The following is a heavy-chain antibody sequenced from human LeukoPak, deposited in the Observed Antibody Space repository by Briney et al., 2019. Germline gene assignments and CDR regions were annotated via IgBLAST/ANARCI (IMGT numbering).Heavy chain of an antibody. CDR3: ARGEYGDYEPIAFDI. CDR2: IKQDGSEK. CDR1: GFTFSSYW. Sequence: GGSLRLSCAASGFTFSSYWMSWVRQAPGKGLEWVANIKQDGSEKYYVDSVKGRFTISRDNAKNSLYLQMNSLRAEDTAVYYCARGEYGDYEPIAFDIWGQGTMVTVSS. V-gene: IGHV3-7*01. D-gene: IGHD4-17*01. J-gene: IGHJ3*02.